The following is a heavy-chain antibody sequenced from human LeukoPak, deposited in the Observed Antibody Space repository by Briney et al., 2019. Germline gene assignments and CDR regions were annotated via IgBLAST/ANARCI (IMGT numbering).Heavy chain of an antibody. D-gene: IGHD3-9*01. CDR2: INPNSGGT. Sequence: ASVKVSCKASGYTFTGYYMHWVRQAPGQGLEWMGWINPNSGGTNYAQKLQGRVTMTTDTSTSTAYMELRSLRSDDTAVYYCARGIYDILTGYHLPWFDPWGQGTLVTVSS. CDR1: GYTFTGYY. V-gene: IGHV1-2*02. J-gene: IGHJ5*02. CDR3: ARGIYDILTGYHLPWFDP.